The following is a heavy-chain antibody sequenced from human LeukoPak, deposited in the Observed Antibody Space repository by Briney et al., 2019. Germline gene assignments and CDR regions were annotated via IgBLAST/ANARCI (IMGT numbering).Heavy chain of an antibody. J-gene: IGHJ4*02. CDR1: GSSFTSYW. D-gene: IGHD4-23*01. CDR2: VHPADSDT. CDR3: AREGAYSGTNTHDH. Sequence: GASLQISCKGSGSSFTSYWIGWVRQLPGKGLEWMGIVHPADSDTRYSPSFEGQVTISADKSISTAYLQWNSLKASDTAMYYCAREGAYSGTNTHDHWGPGTLVTVSS. V-gene: IGHV5-51*01.